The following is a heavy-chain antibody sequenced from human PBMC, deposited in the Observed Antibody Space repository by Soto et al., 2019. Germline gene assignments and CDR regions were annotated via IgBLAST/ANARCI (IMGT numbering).Heavy chain of an antibody. CDR1: GFTFSSYA. J-gene: IGHJ4*02. Sequence: GGSLRLSCAASGFTFSSYAMGWVRQGPGKGLEWVAVVSIGGSTHYADSVRGRFTISRDNSKNTPSLQMNSLTAEDTAVYFCAKRRGAGGHFDYWGQGALVTVSS. CDR2: VSIGGST. D-gene: IGHD2-15*01. V-gene: IGHV3-23*01. CDR3: AKRRGAGGHFDY.